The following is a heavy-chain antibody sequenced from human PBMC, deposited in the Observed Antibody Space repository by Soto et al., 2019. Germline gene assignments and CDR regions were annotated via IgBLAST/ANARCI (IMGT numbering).Heavy chain of an antibody. Sequence: SETLSLTCSVSGNSISRIDYYWTWIRQHPEKGLEWIGNIYFRGNTYYSPSLESRLTISVDTSKNQFSLKLTSVTAADTAVYYCAREGGSYDSGGYLIRGAFDIWGQGTMVTVSS. CDR1: GNSISRIDYY. J-gene: IGHJ3*02. V-gene: IGHV4-31*03. CDR2: IYFRGNT. CDR3: AREGGSYDSGGYLIRGAFDI. D-gene: IGHD3-22*01.